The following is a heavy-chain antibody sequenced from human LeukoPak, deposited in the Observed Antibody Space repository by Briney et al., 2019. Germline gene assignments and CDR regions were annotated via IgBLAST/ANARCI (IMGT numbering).Heavy chain of an antibody. CDR2: INGNGAAT. Sequence: GGSLRLSCVASGFTFNNYAMPWVRQAPGKGLEWVSTINGNGAATYYADSFKGRFPISRDDSKSTVYLRMNKLRVEDSGLYYCANGLAASGNFLLRDYYYFIDVWGKGTTVIVS. V-gene: IGHV3-23*01. J-gene: IGHJ6*03. CDR3: ANGLAASGNFLLRDYYYFIDV. D-gene: IGHD1-26*01. CDR1: GFTFNNYA.